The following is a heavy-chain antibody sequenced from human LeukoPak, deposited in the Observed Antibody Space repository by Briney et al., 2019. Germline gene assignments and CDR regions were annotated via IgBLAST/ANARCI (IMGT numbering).Heavy chain of an antibody. Sequence: GGSLRLSCAASGFTFSSYAMSWVRQAPGKGLEWVSAISGSGGSTYYADSVKGRFTISRDNSKNTLYLRMNSLRAEDTAVYYCAKDIPGYGGNPPFDYWGQGTLVTVSS. CDR1: GFTFSSYA. J-gene: IGHJ4*02. CDR2: ISGSGGST. D-gene: IGHD4-23*01. V-gene: IGHV3-23*01. CDR3: AKDIPGYGGNPPFDY.